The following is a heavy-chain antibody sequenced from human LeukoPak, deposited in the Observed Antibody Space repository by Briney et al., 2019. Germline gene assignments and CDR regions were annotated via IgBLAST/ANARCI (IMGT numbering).Heavy chain of an antibody. CDR3: ARGPPWLQYAFDI. V-gene: IGHV4-31*03. J-gene: IGHJ3*02. CDR1: GGSISSGNYY. CDR2: IYYIGST. D-gene: IGHD5-24*01. Sequence: PSQTLSLTCTVSGGSISSGNYYWSWIRQHPGKGLELIGYIYYIGSTYYNPSLKSRTTISVDTSMNQFSLKLTSVTAADTAVYYCARGPPWLQYAFDIWGQGTMVTVSS.